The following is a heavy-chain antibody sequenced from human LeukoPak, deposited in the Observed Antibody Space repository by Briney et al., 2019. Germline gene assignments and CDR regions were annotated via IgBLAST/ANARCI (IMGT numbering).Heavy chain of an antibody. CDR2: ISGSGGAT. V-gene: IGHV3-23*01. CDR3: AKDGVATITYDY. Sequence: GGSLRLSCSASGFTFSSYAMSWVRQAPGKGLEWVSVISGSGGATYYADSVKGRFTISRDNSKNTLYLQMNSLRAEDQAVYYCAKDGVATITYDYGGQGTLVTVSS. CDR1: GFTFSSYA. D-gene: IGHD5-12*01. J-gene: IGHJ4*02.